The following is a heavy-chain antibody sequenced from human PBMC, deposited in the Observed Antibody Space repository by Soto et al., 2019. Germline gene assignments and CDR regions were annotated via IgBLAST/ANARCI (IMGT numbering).Heavy chain of an antibody. CDR3: AKQKGGGSYTPFDC. Sequence: EVQLLESGGGLVQPGGSLRLSCAASGFTFSTYAMSWVRQAPGKGLEWVSGISVSGGSTYYADSVKGRFTISRNNSRDTLYLQMNSLRAKDTAIYYCAKQKGGGSYTPFDCLGQGTLVTVSS. J-gene: IGHJ4*02. CDR2: ISVSGGST. V-gene: IGHV3-23*01. CDR1: GFTFSTYA. D-gene: IGHD3-16*01.